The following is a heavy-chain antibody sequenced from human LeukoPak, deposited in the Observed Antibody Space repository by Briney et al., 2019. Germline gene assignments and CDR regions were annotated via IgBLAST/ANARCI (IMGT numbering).Heavy chain of an antibody. D-gene: IGHD6-13*01. CDR1: GYSTSSDYY. J-gene: IGHJ4*02. CDR2: IYHSGKT. Sequence: SETLSLTSSVSGYSTSSDYYWGWIRQPPGKGLEWIGRIYHSGKTYYNPSLKSGVTLLLETSKKQSSLRLNTVTAPDTAVYTCARAGYSNRLDYWGQGTLVTVSS. CDR3: ARAGYSNRLDY. V-gene: IGHV4-38-2*01.